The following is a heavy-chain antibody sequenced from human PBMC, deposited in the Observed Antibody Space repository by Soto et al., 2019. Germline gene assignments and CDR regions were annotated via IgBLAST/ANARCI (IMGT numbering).Heavy chain of an antibody. Sequence: GGSLRLSCAASGFTFSSYAMSWVRQAPGKGLEWVSAISGSGGSTYYADSVKGRFTISRDNSKNTLYLQMNSLRAEDTAVYYCAKDHALRFLEWSPGYYYMDVWGKGTTVTVSS. D-gene: IGHD3-3*01. CDR3: AKDHALRFLEWSPGYYYMDV. J-gene: IGHJ6*03. CDR1: GFTFSSYA. CDR2: ISGSGGST. V-gene: IGHV3-23*01.